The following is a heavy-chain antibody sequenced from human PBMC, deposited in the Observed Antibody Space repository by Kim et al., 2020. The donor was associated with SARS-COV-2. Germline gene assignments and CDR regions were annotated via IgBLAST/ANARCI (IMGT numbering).Heavy chain of an antibody. Sequence: ASVKVSCKASGYTFTDYSIHWVRQAPGQGLEWMGWINEGNGNRKYSQKFQGRVTFIRDTSANTVYMELSSLRSEDTAVYYCVRAFLHPHENWGQGTLVIVSS. CDR3: VRAFLHPHEN. J-gene: IGHJ4*02. V-gene: IGHV1-3*01. CDR1: GYTFTDYS. CDR2: INEGNGNR.